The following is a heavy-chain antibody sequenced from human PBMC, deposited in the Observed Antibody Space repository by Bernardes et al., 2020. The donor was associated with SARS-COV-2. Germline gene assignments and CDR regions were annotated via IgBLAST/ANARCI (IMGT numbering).Heavy chain of an antibody. CDR3: ARRLGYCSGGSCPYYYYGMEG. CDR2: IYYSGST. V-gene: IGHV4-59*08. CDR1: GGSISSYY. D-gene: IGHD2-15*01. J-gene: IGHJ6*02. Sequence: SETLSLTCTVSGGSISSYYWSWIRQPPGKGLEWIGYIYYSGSTNYNPSLTSRATISVDTSKNQFSLKLNSGTAADTAVYYCARRLGYCSGGSCPYYYYGMEGWGQGTSVTVSS.